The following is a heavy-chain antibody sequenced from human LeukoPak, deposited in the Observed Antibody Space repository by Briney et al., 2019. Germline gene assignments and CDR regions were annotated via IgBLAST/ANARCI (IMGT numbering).Heavy chain of an antibody. CDR3: ERLWSTDCSGGSCPHQPNY. J-gene: IGHJ4*02. CDR1: GGSVSSSRYH. D-gene: IGHD2-15*01. CDR2: VFYSGST. V-gene: IGHV4-39*01. Sequence: KPSEPLSLTCTVSGGSVSSSRYHWGWIRQPPGKGLEWSGSVFYSGSTYYNPSLKSRVTMSVDTSKNQFSLKLSSVIAADTAVYYCERLWSTDCSGGSCPHQPNYWGQGTLVTVSS.